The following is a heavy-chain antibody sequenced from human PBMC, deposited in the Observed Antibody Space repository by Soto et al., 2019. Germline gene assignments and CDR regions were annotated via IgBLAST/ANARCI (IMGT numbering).Heavy chain of an antibody. CDR3: AKDKSVVAVVAARDAFDI. CDR1: GFTFSSYA. D-gene: IGHD2-15*01. V-gene: IGHV3-23*01. J-gene: IGHJ3*02. Sequence: QPGGSLRLSCAASGFTFSSYAMSWVRQAPGKGLEWVSAISGSGGSTYYADSVKGRFTISRDNSKNTLYLQMNSLRAEDTAVYYCAKDKSVVAVVAARDAFDIWGQGTMVTVSS. CDR2: ISGSGGST.